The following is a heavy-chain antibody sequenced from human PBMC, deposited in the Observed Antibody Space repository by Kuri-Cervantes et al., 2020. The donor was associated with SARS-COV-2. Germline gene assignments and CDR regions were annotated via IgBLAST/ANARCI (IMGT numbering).Heavy chain of an antibody. CDR1: GGSFSGYY. D-gene: IGHD6-13*01. CDR3: AEAVGFFDY. V-gene: IGHV4-34*01. J-gene: IGHJ4*02. CDR2: IDQSGRT. Sequence: ESLKISCAVYGGSFSGYYWTWIRQPPGKGLEWIGEIDQSGRTNYNPSLKSRVTISVDTSKHQFSLRLSSLTAADTAIYYCAEAVGFFDYWGQGTLVTVSS.